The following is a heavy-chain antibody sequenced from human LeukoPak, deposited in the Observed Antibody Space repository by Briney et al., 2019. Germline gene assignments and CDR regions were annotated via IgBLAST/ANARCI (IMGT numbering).Heavy chain of an antibody. D-gene: IGHD6-13*01. Sequence: ASVKVSCKASGYTFTSLGISWFRQPPGQGLEWLEWISAYNGNTNYAQKLQGRVTMTTDTSTSTAYMELRSLRSDDTAVYYCARDYPQQLTLFDYWGQGTLVTVSS. CDR3: ARDYPQQLTLFDY. V-gene: IGHV1-18*01. CDR2: ISAYNGNT. J-gene: IGHJ4*02. CDR1: GYTFTSLG.